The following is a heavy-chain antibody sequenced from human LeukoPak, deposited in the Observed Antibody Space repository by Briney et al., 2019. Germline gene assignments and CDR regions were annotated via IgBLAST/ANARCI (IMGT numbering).Heavy chain of an antibody. CDR1: GFTVSSNY. D-gene: IGHD2-15*01. CDR2: IYSGGST. V-gene: IGHV3-53*01. J-gene: IGHJ4*02. CDR3: ARRLGYCSGGSCYYFDY. Sequence: GGSLRFSCAASGFTVSSNYMSWVRQAPGKGLEWVSVIYSGGSTYYADSVKGRFTISRDNSKNTLYLQMNSLRAEDTAVYYCARRLGYCSGGSCYYFDYWGQGTLVTVSS.